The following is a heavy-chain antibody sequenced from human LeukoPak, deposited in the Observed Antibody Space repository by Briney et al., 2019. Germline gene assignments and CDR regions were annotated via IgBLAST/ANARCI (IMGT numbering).Heavy chain of an antibody. CDR3: ARAPGGYDFYTDV. D-gene: IGHD1-26*01. Sequence: GGSLRLSCAASGFTFSRYSMNWVRQAPGKGLEWVSSIGSGSTYIYYADSVKGRFTISRDNARNSLFLQINSLRAEDTAVYYCARAPGGYDFYTDVWGKGTTVTVSS. J-gene: IGHJ6*03. CDR1: GFTFSRYS. CDR2: IGSGSTYI. V-gene: IGHV3-21*01.